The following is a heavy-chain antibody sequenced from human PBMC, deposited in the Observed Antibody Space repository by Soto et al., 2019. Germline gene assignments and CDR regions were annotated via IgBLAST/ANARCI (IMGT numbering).Heavy chain of an antibody. J-gene: IGHJ4*02. V-gene: IGHV3-21*01. Sequence: GGSLRLSCAASGFTFSSYSMNWVRQAPGKGLEWVSSISSSSSYIYYADSVKGRFTISRDNAKNSLYLQMNSLRAEDTAVYYCARKTFLGGDYGTFDYWGQGTPVTVSS. CDR3: ARKTFLGGDYGTFDY. CDR1: GFTFSSYS. CDR2: ISSSSSYI. D-gene: IGHD4-17*01.